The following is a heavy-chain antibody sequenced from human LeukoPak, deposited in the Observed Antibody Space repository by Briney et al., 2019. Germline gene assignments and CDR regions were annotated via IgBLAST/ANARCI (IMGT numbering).Heavy chain of an antibody. J-gene: IGHJ3*02. CDR1: GGSISSYY. V-gene: IGHV4-59*01. Sequence: SETLSLTCTVSGGSISSYYWSWIRQPPGKRLEWIGYIYYSGSTSYNPSLKSRVTISVDTSKNQISLKLGSVTAADTAVYYCARDLGVMVRAFDIWGQGTMVTVSS. CDR3: ARDLGVMVRAFDI. D-gene: IGHD5-18*01. CDR2: IYYSGST.